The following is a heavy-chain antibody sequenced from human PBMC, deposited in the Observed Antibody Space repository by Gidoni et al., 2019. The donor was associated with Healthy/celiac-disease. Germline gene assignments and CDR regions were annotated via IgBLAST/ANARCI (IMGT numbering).Heavy chain of an antibody. Sequence: EVQLVESGGGLVQPGGSLRLSWAASGLPFSSYSMNGGRQAPGQGLEWVSYISSSRRPIYYADSVKGRFTISRDNAKNSLYLQMNSLRAEDTAVYYCARGGYCSSTSCYILGYYYGMDVWGQGTTVTVSS. J-gene: IGHJ6*02. CDR1: GLPFSSYS. D-gene: IGHD2-2*02. CDR3: ARGGYCSSTSCYILGYYYGMDV. CDR2: ISSSRRPI. V-gene: IGHV3-48*04.